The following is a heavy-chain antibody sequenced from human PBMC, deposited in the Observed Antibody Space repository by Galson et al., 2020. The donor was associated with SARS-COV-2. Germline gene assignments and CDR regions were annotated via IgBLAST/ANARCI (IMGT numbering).Heavy chain of an antibody. V-gene: IGHV3-11*01. CDR2: ISSSGSTI. Sequence: GESLKISCAASGFTFSDYYMSWIRQAPGKGLEWVSYISSSGSTIYYADSVKGRFTISRDNAKNSLYLQMNSLRAEDTAVYYCARDSAGDAFDIWGQGTMVTVSS. CDR1: GFTFSDYY. J-gene: IGHJ3*02. D-gene: IGHD6-19*01. CDR3: ARDSAGDAFDI.